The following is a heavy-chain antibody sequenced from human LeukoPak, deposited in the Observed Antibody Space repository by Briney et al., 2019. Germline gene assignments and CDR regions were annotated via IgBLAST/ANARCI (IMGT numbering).Heavy chain of an antibody. J-gene: IGHJ4*02. CDR3: AREGKYGPGSSDY. Sequence: ASVKVSCKASGYTFTGYYMHWVRQAPGQGLEWMGWINPNSGGTKYAQKFQGRVTMTRDTSISTAYVELSRLTSDDTAVYYCAREGKYGPGSSDYWGQGTLVTVSS. V-gene: IGHV1-2*02. CDR2: INPNSGGT. D-gene: IGHD3-10*01. CDR1: GYTFTGYY.